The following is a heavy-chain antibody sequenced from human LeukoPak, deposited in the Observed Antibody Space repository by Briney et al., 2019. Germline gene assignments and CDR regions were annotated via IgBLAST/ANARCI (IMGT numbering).Heavy chain of an antibody. Sequence: PSETLSLTCAVYGGSFSGYYWSWIRQPPGKGLGWIGEINHSGGTNYNPSLKSRVTISVDTSKNQFSLKLSSVTAADTAVHYCARESRLYQDAFDIWGQGTMVTVSS. V-gene: IGHV4-34*01. CDR2: INHSGGT. J-gene: IGHJ3*02. D-gene: IGHD2-15*01. CDR3: ARESRLYQDAFDI. CDR1: GGSFSGYY.